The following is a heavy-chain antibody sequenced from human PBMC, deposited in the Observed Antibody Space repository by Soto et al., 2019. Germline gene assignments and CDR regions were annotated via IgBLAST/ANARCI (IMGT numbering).Heavy chain of an antibody. D-gene: IGHD2-2*01. CDR1: GYTFTSYG. CDR3: ASSPTSVVVPAASFDY. CDR2: ISAYNGNT. V-gene: IGHV1-18*01. J-gene: IGHJ4*02. Sequence: QVQLVQSGAEVKKPGASVKVSCKASGYTFTSYGIRWVRQAPGQGLEWMGWISAYNGNTNYAQKLQGRVTMTTDTSTSTAYMELRSLRSDDTAVYYCASSPTSVVVPAASFDYWGQGTLVTVSS.